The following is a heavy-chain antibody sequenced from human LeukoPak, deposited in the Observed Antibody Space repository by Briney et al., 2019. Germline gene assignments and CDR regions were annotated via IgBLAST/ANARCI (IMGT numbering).Heavy chain of an antibody. V-gene: IGHV4-34*01. Sequence: SENLSLTCAVYGGSFSGYYWSWNRQPPGKGLEWFGEINHSGSTNYNPSLKSRVTISVDTTKNEFSLKMRSVTAADTAVYYGGREKYKSRGSGSYYPGYYYYYMDVWGKGTTVTISS. CDR3: GREKYKSRGSGSYYPGYYYYYMDV. J-gene: IGHJ6*03. CDR2: INHSGST. CDR1: GGSFSGYY. D-gene: IGHD3-10*01.